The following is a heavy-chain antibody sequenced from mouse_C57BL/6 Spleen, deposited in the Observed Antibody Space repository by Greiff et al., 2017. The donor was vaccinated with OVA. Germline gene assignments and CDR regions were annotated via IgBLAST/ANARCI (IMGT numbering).Heavy chain of an antibody. D-gene: IGHD1-1*01. Sequence: EVKLMESGPGLVKPSQSLSLTCSVTGYSITSGYYWNWIRQFPGNKLEWMGYISYDGSNNYNPSLKNRISITRDTSKNQFFLKLNSVTTEDTATYYGARKRPIFYYVSSLLYWYFDVWGTGTTVTVSS. CDR2: ISYDGSN. J-gene: IGHJ1*03. CDR1: GYSITSGYY. V-gene: IGHV3-6*01. CDR3: ARKRPIFYYVSSLLYWYFDV.